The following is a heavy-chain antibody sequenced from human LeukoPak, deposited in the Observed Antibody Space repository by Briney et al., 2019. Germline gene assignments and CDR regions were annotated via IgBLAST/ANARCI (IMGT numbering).Heavy chain of an antibody. CDR1: GGSISSSSNY. CDR3: AGQEPGIAAAGY. D-gene: IGHD6-13*01. Sequence: SETLSLTCSVSGGSISSSSNYWGWIRQPPGEGLEWIGSIYYSGSTNYNPSLKSRVTISVDTSKNQFSLKLSSVTAADTAVYYCAGQEPGIAAAGYWGQGTLVTVSS. V-gene: IGHV4-39*07. CDR2: IYYSGST. J-gene: IGHJ4*02.